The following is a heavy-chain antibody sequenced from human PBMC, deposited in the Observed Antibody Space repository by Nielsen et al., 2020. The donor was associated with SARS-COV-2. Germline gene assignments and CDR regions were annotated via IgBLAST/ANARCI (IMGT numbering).Heavy chain of an antibody. D-gene: IGHD3-10*01. CDR1: GFTFDDYA. CDR3: AKDASDGLLWFGEPYYFDY. J-gene: IGHJ4*02. V-gene: IGHV3-9*01. CDR2: ISWNSGSI. Sequence: SLKISCAASGFTFDDYAMHWVRQAPGKGLEWVSGISWNSGSIGYADSVKGRFTISRDNAKNSLYLQMNSLRAEDTALYYCAKDASDGLLWFGEPYYFDYWGQGTLVTVSS.